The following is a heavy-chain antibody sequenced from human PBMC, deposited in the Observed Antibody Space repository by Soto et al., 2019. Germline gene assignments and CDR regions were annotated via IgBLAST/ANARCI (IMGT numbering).Heavy chain of an antibody. CDR1: GGSVSSGSYY. V-gene: IGHV4-61*01. CDR3: ARGIMTTVQFPLDY. J-gene: IGHJ4*02. D-gene: IGHD4-17*01. Sequence: XXTLSLPFTVSGGSVSSGSYYWSFIRQPPGKGLEWIGYIYYSGSTNYNPSLKSRVTISVDTSKNQFSLKLSSVTAADTAVYYCARGIMTTVQFPLDYWGQGTLVTVSS. CDR2: IYYSGST.